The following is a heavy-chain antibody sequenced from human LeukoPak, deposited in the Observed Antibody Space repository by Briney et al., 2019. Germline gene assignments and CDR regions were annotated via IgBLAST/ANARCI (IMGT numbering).Heavy chain of an antibody. J-gene: IGHJ5*02. V-gene: IGHV3-13*05. CDR3: ARMEYSSGWSSWFDP. CDR1: GFTFSSYD. D-gene: IGHD6-19*01. CDR2: IGTAGDP. Sequence: PGGSLRLSCAASGFTFSSYDMHWVRQATGKGLEWVSAIGTAGDPYYPGSVKGRFTISRENAKNSLYLQMNSLRAEDTAVYYCARMEYSSGWSSWFDPWGQGTLVTVSS.